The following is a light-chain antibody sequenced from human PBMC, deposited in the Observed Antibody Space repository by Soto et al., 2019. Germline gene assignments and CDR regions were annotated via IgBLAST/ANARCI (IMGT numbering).Light chain of an antibody. J-gene: IGLJ1*01. Sequence: QSALTQPPSASGSPGQSLTISCTGTSSDVGAHNYVSWYQQNPGKAPKLMLYDVTNRPSGISNRFSGSKSGNTASLTISGLQAEDEADYYCSSYTRGNTYVFGTGTKVTVL. V-gene: IGLV2-14*03. CDR2: DVT. CDR3: SSYTRGNTYV. CDR1: SSDVGAHNY.